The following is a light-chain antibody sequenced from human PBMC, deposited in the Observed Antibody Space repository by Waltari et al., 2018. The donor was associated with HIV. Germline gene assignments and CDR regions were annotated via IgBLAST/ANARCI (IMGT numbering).Light chain of an antibody. CDR2: GVN. V-gene: IGLV2-11*01. J-gene: IGLJ3*02. CDR1: SRYVNNYNY. CDR3: CSYAGSNIHWV. Sequence: SAITQPRSVSGSPGQSVTISCTGTSRYVNNYNYVCRYQHHPGEAPKLVIFGVNTRPSGVPDRFSGSSSGNTASLTISGLQAEDEGQYYCCSYAGSNIHWVFGGGTKLTVL.